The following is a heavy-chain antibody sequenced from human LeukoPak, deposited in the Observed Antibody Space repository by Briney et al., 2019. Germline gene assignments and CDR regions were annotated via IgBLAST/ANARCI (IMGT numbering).Heavy chain of an antibody. D-gene: IGHD3-16*01. J-gene: IGHJ5*02. CDR2: INLDGSEK. V-gene: IGHV3-7*05. CDR1: GFTFSSNW. CDR3: ARATYKGGMFDP. Sequence: SGGSLRLSCAASGFTFSSNWMTWVRQAPGKGLEWVANINLDGSEKYYVDSVKGRFTISRDNAKNSLYLQMNSLTAEDTAVYYCARATYKGGMFDPWGQGTLVAVSS.